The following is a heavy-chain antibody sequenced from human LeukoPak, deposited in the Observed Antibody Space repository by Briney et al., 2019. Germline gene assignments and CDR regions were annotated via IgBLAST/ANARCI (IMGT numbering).Heavy chain of an antibody. J-gene: IGHJ4*02. D-gene: IGHD2-15*01. CDR2: FDPEDGET. V-gene: IGHV1-24*01. CDR3: AIGYCSGGSCYQVPDY. Sequence: ASAKVSCKVSGYTLTELSMHWVRQAPGKGLEWMGGFDPEDGETIYAQKFQGRVTMTEDTSTDTAYMELSSLRSEDTAVYYCAIGYCSGGSCYQVPDYWGQGTLVTVSS. CDR1: GYTLTELS.